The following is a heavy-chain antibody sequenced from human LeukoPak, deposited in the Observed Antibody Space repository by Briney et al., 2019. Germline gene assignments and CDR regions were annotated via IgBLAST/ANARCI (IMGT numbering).Heavy chain of an antibody. Sequence: PGGSLRLSCAASGFTFSSYSMNWVRQAPGKGLEWISYISSSSSTIYYTDSVKGRFTISRDNAKNSLYLQMNSLRDEDTVLYYCARVPYSTGAFDYWGQGTLVTVSS. V-gene: IGHV3-48*02. D-gene: IGHD6-19*01. J-gene: IGHJ4*02. CDR3: ARVPYSTGAFDY. CDR1: GFTFSSYS. CDR2: ISSSSSTI.